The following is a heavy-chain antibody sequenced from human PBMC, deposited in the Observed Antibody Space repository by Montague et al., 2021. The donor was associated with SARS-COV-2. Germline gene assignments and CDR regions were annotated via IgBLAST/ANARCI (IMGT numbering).Heavy chain of an antibody. Sequence: SETLSLTCTVSGGSFSSSPYYWGWVRQSPGEGLEWIGNIHYSGITDYNASLKTRVTISVDTSKNQFSLKLTSVTAADTAVYYCARLAVIISGAPPTRLPRYMDVWGKGTTVTVSS. CDR2: IHYSGIT. V-gene: IGHV4-39*01. CDR1: GGSFSSSPYY. CDR3: ARLAVIISGAPPTRLPRYMDV. D-gene: IGHD3-3*01. J-gene: IGHJ6*03.